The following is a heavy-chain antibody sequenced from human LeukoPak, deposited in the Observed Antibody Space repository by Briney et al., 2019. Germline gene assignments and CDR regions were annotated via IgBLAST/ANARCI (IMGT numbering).Heavy chain of an antibody. CDR2: IHYTGKP. CDR3: ARFGVDYDMDV. Sequence: SETLSLTCRGSGGSISGHYWTWIRQPPGKGLEWIGQIHYTGKPDYNPSLKSRITISVDTSKDQVSLQVSSVTAADSAIYYCARFGVDYDMDVWGHGTTVTVFS. V-gene: IGHV4-59*11. CDR1: GGSISGHY. J-gene: IGHJ6*02. D-gene: IGHD3-16*01.